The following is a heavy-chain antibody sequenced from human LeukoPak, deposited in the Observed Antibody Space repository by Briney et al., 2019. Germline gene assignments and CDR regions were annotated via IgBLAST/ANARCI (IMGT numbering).Heavy chain of an antibody. CDR3: ARELPGYSSGWFDY. D-gene: IGHD6-19*01. J-gene: IGHJ4*02. V-gene: IGHV4-38-2*02. Sequence: PSETLSLTCAVSGYSISSGYYWGWIRQPPGKGLEWIGSIYHSGSTYYNPSLKSRVTISVDTSKNQFSLKLSSVTAADTVVYYCARELPGYSSGWFDYWGQGTLVTVSS. CDR2: IYHSGST. CDR1: GYSISSGYY.